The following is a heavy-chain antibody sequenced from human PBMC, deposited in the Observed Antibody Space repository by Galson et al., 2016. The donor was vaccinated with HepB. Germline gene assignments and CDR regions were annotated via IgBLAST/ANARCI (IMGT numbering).Heavy chain of an antibody. CDR2: IYWDDDW. CDR3: AHRQDLNGFHF. J-gene: IGHJ3*01. D-gene: IGHD2-15*01. V-gene: IGHV2-5*02. Sequence: PALVKPTQTLTLTCTLSGVSLTTTGVGVGWVRQPPGKALEWLASIYWDDDWSSSPSLGSRLTITKDTSRNQVVLTMTKVDPVDTGTYFCAHRQDLNGFHFWGQGTMVTVSS. CDR1: GVSLTTTGVG.